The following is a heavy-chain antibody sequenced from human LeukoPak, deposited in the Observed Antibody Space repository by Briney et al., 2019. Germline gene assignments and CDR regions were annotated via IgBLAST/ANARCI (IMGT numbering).Heavy chain of an antibody. V-gene: IGHV5-51*01. CDR3: ARIYGSGNLYYYYYGMDV. J-gene: IGHJ6*02. Sequence: GESLKISCKGSGYSFTSYWIGWVRQMPGKGLEWMGIIYPGDSDTRYSPSFQGQVTISADKSISTAYLQWSSLKASDTAMYYCARIYGSGNLYYYYYGMDVWGQGTTVTVSS. CDR2: IYPGDSDT. D-gene: IGHD3-10*01. CDR1: GYSFTSYW.